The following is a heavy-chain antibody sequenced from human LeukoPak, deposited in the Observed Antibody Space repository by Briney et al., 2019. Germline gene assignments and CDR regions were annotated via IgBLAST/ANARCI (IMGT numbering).Heavy chain of an antibody. CDR1: GFTFSSSA. CDR3: AKQLGYCSDGSCYFPY. CDR2: ISNNGGYT. D-gene: IGHD2-15*01. V-gene: IGHV3-23*01. J-gene: IGHJ4*02. Sequence: GSLRLSCAASGFTFSSSAMSWVRQAPGKGLEWVSAISNNGGYTYYADSVQGRFTISRDNSKSTLCLQMNSLRAEDTAVYYCAKQLGYCSDGSCYFPYWGQGTLVTVSS.